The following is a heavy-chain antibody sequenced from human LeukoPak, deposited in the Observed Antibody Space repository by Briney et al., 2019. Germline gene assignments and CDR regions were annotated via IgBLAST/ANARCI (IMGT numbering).Heavy chain of an antibody. CDR3: ARDKRGSTGHDY. CDR2: INPKSGGT. CDR1: GYTFSGYY. D-gene: IGHD4-11*01. Sequence: ASVKVSCKASGYTFSGYYMHWVRQAPGQGLEWMGWINPKSGGTNEAQKFHDRVTMTRDTSIRTAYMELSRLRPDDTAVYYCARDKRGSTGHDYWGQGTLVTVSS. J-gene: IGHJ4*02. V-gene: IGHV1-2*02.